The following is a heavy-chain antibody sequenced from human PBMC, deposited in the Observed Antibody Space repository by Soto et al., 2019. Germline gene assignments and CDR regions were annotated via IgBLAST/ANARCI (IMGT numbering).Heavy chain of an antibody. J-gene: IGHJ5*02. CDR2: ITGSGGKT. D-gene: IGHD6-19*01. Sequence: EVQLLESGGGLAQPGGSLRLSCAASGFTYSHYAMSWVRQTPGKGLEWVSGITGSGGKTNYPDSVKGRFTISRDNSKNTMYLQMNSLRAEDTAVYFCVRGRSSGWYRWLDPWGQGTLVTVSS. V-gene: IGHV3-23*01. CDR3: VRGRSSGWYRWLDP. CDR1: GFTYSHYA.